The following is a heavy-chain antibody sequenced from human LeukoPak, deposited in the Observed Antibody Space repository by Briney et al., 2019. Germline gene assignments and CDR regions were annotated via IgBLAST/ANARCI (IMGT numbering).Heavy chain of an antibody. J-gene: IGHJ6*02. V-gene: IGHV4-59*01. CDR3: ARARYTVTTVGYYGMDV. D-gene: IGHD4-17*01. Sequence: SETLSLTCTVSGGSISSYYWSWLRQPPGKGLEWIGYIYYSGSTNYNPSLKSRVTISVDTSKNQFSLKLSSVTAADTAVYYCARARYTVTTVGYYGMDVWGQGTTVTVSS. CDR1: GGSISSYY. CDR2: IYYSGST.